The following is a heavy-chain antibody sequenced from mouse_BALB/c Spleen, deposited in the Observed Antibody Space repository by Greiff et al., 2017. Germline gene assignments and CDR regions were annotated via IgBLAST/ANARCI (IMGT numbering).Heavy chain of an antibody. CDR2: INPYNDGT. V-gene: IGHV1-14*01. J-gene: IGHJ4*01. CDR1: GYTFTSYV. Sequence: EVQLQQSGPELVKPGASVKMSCKASGYTFTSYVMHWVMQKPGQGLEWIGYINPYNDGTKYNEKFKGKATLTSDKSSSTAYMELSSLTSEDSAVYYCARLYYGSSYYYAMDYWGQGTSVTVSS. CDR3: ARLYYGSSYYYAMDY. D-gene: IGHD1-1*01.